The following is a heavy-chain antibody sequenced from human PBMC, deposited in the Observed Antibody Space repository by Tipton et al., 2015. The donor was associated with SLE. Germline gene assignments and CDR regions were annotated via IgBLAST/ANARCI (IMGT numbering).Heavy chain of an antibody. CDR2: INHSGST. CDR3: ARRGSGAAFDI. D-gene: IGHD3-10*01. V-gene: IGHV4-34*01. J-gene: IGHJ3*02. CDR1: GGSFSGYY. Sequence: TLSLTCAVYGGSFSGYYWSWIRQPPGKGLEWIGEINHSGSTNYNPSLKSRVTISVDTSKNQFSLKLSSVTAADTAMYYCARRGSGAAFDIWGQGTMVTVSS.